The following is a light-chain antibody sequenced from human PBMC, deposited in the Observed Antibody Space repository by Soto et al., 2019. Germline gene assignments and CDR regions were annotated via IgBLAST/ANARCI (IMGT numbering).Light chain of an antibody. CDR3: CSYAGRSPVV. J-gene: IGLJ3*02. Sequence: QSVLTQPASVSGSPGQSITISCTGTSSDVGGYNYVSWYQQHPGKAPKLMIYEVSNRPSGVSNRFSGSKSGNTASLTISGLLAEDEADYYCCSYAGRSPVVFGGGTKLTVL. CDR2: EVS. CDR1: SSDVGGYNY. V-gene: IGLV2-14*01.